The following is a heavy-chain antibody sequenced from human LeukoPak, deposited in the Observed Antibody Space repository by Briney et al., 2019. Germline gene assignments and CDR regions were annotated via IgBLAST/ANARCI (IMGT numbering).Heavy chain of an antibody. J-gene: IGHJ4*02. CDR2: ISDSGGTI. V-gene: IGHV3-23*01. CDR1: GFTFGTYS. CDR3: ESFHY. Sequence: GGSLRLSCAASGFTFGTYSMTWVRQAPGKGLEWVSSISDSGGTIYFADSVKGRFTISRDNAKNSLFLQMNSLRPEDTAVYYCESFHYWGQGTLVTVSS.